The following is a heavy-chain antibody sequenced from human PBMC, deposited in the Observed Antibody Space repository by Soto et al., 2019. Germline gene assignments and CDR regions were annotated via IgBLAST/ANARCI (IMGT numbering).Heavy chain of an antibody. CDR1: GGSISSGGYY. D-gene: IGHD5-18*01. V-gene: IGHV4-31*03. Sequence: SETLSLTCTVSGGSISSGGYYWSWIRQHPGKGLEWIGYIYYSGSTYYNPSLKSRVTISVDTSKNQFSLKLSSVTAADTAVYYCARGDVDTAMDFDYWGQGTLVTVS. J-gene: IGHJ4*02. CDR2: IYYSGST. CDR3: ARGDVDTAMDFDY.